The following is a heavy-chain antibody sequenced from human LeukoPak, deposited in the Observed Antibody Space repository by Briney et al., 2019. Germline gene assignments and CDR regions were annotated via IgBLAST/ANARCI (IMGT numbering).Heavy chain of an antibody. V-gene: IGHV3-53*01. Sequence: GGSLRLSCAASVVTVITNDMTSVPQAPGNGLEWLSVLYSDGNTNYAASVQGRFTISRDNYKNTLYLEMNSLSPDDTAVYYCARGVEPLAANTLAYWGQGTLVTVSS. D-gene: IGHD1-14*01. J-gene: IGHJ4*02. CDR3: ARGVEPLAANTLAY. CDR2: LYSDGNT. CDR1: VVTVITND.